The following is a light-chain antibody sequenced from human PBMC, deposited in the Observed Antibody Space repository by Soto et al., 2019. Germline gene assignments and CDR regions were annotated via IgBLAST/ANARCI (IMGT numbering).Light chain of an antibody. CDR2: DAS. CDR3: QQSYRTPPIT. Sequence: IQMTQSPSTLSASVGDRVTITCRASQSISSWLAWYQQKPGKAPKLLIYDASSLQSGVPSRFSGSGSGTEFTLTISSLQPEDFATYYCQQSYRTPPITFGQGTRLENK. V-gene: IGKV1-5*01. J-gene: IGKJ5*01. CDR1: QSISSW.